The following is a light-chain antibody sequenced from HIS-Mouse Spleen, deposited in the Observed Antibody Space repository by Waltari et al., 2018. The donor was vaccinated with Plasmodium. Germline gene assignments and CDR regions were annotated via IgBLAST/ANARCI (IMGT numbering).Light chain of an antibody. Sequence: EIGMTPFPATLSLSPGERATLSCRASQSVRSNLAWYEQKPGQPPRRLIYGASTRPTGIPDRFRGSGSETEFTLTISSLQSEDFAVYYCEQYKNWSFTFGPGTKVDI. CDR2: GAS. V-gene: IGKV3-15*01. CDR3: EQYKNWSFT. CDR1: QSVRSN. J-gene: IGKJ3*01.